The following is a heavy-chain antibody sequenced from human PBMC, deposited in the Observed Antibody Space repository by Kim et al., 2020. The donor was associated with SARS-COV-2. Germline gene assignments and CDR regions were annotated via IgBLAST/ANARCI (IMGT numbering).Heavy chain of an antibody. D-gene: IGHD3-22*01. Sequence: SETLSLTCTVSGGSISSGGYYWSWIRQHPGKGLEWIGYIYYSGSTYYNPSLKSRVTISVDTSKNQFSLKLSSVTAADTAVYYCARGTREDYYDSSGHSNWFDPWGQGTLVTVSS. CDR3: ARGTREDYYDSSGHSNWFDP. CDR1: GGSISSGGYY. CDR2: IYYSGST. J-gene: IGHJ5*02. V-gene: IGHV4-31*03.